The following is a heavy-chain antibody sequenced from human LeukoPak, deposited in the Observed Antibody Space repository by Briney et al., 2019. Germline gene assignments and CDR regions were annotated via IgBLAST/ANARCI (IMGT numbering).Heavy chain of an antibody. Sequence: GGSLRISCSASGLGRSFKETWMGWVRRAPGKGLEWIGRIKGKPDGGAIDYIAPVRGRFSISRDDSKNLVFLQMDSLKIEDTAVYYCTTDPRYWGQGTMVTASS. V-gene: IGHV3-15*01. J-gene: IGHJ4*02. CDR3: TTDPRY. CDR1: GLGRSFKETW. CDR2: IKGKPDGGAI.